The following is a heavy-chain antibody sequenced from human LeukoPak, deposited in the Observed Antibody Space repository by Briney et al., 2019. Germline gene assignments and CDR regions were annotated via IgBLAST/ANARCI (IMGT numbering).Heavy chain of an antibody. CDR1: GFTFSSYD. V-gene: IGHV3-13*01. J-gene: IGHJ4*02. CDR3: ARQNTPHGNFDY. Sequence: GGSLRLSCAASGFTFSSYDMHWVRQAAGKGLEWVSAIGVAANTFYSGSVKGRFTISRENAKNSLYLLMTSLRAEDTAVYYCARQNTPHGNFDYWGQGILVTVSS. D-gene: IGHD1-26*01. CDR2: IGVAANT.